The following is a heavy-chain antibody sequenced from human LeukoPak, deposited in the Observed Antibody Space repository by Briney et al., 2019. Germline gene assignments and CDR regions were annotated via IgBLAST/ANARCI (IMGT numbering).Heavy chain of an antibody. CDR1: GFPFSSYT. J-gene: IGHJ4*02. D-gene: IGHD1-14*01. Sequence: GGSLRLSCAASGFPFSSYTMNWVRQAPGKGLEWVSSISSGGNYVYYADSMKGRFTISRDNAKNSLFLQMNSLKVDDTAVYYCARHHHPEPPQSQWGQGTLVIVSS. CDR3: ARHHHPEPPQSQ. CDR2: ISSGGNYV. V-gene: IGHV3-21*01.